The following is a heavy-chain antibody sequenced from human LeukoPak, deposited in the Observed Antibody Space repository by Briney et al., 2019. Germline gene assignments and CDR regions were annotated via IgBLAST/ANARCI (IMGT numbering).Heavy chain of an antibody. CDR3: ARGHSITIFGVVIRNNWFDP. D-gene: IGHD3-3*01. Sequence: SETLSLTCTVSGGSISSYYWSWIRQPPGKGLEWIGYIYYSGSTNYNPSLKSRVTISVDTSKNQFSLKLSSVTAADTAVYYCARGHSITIFGVVIRNNWFDPWGQGTLVTVSS. J-gene: IGHJ5*02. CDR2: IYYSGST. V-gene: IGHV4-59*12. CDR1: GGSISSYY.